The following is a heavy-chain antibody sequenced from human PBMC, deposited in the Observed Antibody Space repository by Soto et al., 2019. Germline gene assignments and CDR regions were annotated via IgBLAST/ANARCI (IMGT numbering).Heavy chain of an antibody. J-gene: IGHJ4*02. CDR2: IIPIFGTA. CDR1: GGTFSSYA. V-gene: IGHV1-69*06. D-gene: IGHD6-13*01. CDR3: ARDPAAAGNPTKYGFDY. Sequence: ASVKVSCKASGGTFSSYAISWVRQAPGQGLEWMGGIIPIFGTANYAQKFQGRVTITADKSTSTAYMELSSLRSEDTAVYYCARDPAAAGNPTKYGFDYWGQGTLVTVSS.